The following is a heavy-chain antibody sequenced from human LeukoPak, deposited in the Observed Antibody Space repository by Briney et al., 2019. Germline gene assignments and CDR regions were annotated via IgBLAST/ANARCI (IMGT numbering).Heavy chain of an antibody. Sequence: ASVKVSCKASGYTFTGYYMHWVRQAPGQGLEWMGWINPNSGGANYAQKFQGRVTMTRDTSINTAYMELNRLRSDDTAVYYCARGEGCSSTRCYYYYYMDVWGKGTTVTVSS. CDR3: ARGEGCSSTRCYYYYYMDV. CDR1: GYTFTGYY. D-gene: IGHD2-2*01. CDR2: INPNSGGA. V-gene: IGHV1-2*02. J-gene: IGHJ6*03.